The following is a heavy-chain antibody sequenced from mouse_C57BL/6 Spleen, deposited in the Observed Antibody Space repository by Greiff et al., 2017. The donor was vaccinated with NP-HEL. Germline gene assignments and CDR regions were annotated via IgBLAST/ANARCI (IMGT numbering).Heavy chain of an antibody. CDR3: ARMDYYGSTNALDY. Sequence: VKLQESGPELVKPGASVKISCKASGYAFSSSWMNWVKQRPGKGLEWIGRIYPGDGDTNYNGKFKGKATLTADKSSSTAYMQLSSLTSEDSAVYFCARMDYYGSTNALDYWGQGTSVTVSS. CDR1: GYAFSSSW. CDR2: IYPGDGDT. J-gene: IGHJ4*01. D-gene: IGHD1-1*01. V-gene: IGHV1-82*01.